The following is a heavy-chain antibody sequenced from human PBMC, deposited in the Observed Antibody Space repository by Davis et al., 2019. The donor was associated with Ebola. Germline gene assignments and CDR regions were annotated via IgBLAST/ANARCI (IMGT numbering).Heavy chain of an antibody. Sequence: PGGSLRLSCAASGFTFSNYAMHWVRQAPGKGLKWVAVISHDGINKYYADSVKGRFTVSRDNSKNTVYLEMNGLRPEDTAQYYCARSTWMGATPLDYWGQGTLLTVSS. CDR1: GFTFSNYA. CDR3: ARSTWMGATPLDY. V-gene: IGHV3-30-3*01. J-gene: IGHJ4*02. D-gene: IGHD1-26*01. CDR2: ISHDGINK.